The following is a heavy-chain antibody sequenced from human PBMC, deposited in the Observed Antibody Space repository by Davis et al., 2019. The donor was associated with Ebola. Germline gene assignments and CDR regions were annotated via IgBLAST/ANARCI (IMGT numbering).Heavy chain of an antibody. CDR3: AAHPKVSGARDY. CDR2: IYYSGST. D-gene: IGHD1-26*01. V-gene: IGHV4-39*01. J-gene: IGHJ4*02. CDR1: GGSISSSSYY. Sequence: MPSETLSLTCTVSGGSISSSSYYWGWIRQPPGKGLEWIGSIYYSGSTYYNPSLKSRVTISVDTSKNQFSLKLSSVTAADTAVYYCAAHPKVSGARDYWGQGTLVTVSS.